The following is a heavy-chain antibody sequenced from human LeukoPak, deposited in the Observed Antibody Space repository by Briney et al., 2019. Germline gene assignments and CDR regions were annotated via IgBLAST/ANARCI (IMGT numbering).Heavy chain of an antibody. Sequence: GASVKVSCKASGYTFTSYGISWVRQAPGQGLEWMGWISAYNGNTNYAQKLQGRVTMTTDTSTSTAYMELRSLRSDDTAVYYCARERIDFWSGYRRNDAFDIWGQGTMVIVSS. CDR2: ISAYNGNT. CDR1: GYTFTSYG. V-gene: IGHV1-18*01. J-gene: IGHJ3*02. D-gene: IGHD3-3*01. CDR3: ARERIDFWSGYRRNDAFDI.